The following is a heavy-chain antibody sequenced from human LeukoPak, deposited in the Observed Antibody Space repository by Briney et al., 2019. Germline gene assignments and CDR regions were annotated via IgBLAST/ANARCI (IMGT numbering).Heavy chain of an antibody. CDR3: ARAKKVVVAANYYYYYYMDV. CDR1: GGSFSGYY. J-gene: IGHJ6*03. CDR2: INHSGST. D-gene: IGHD2-15*01. V-gene: IGHV4-34*01. Sequence: SETLSLTCAVYGGSFSGYYWSWIRQPPGKGLEWIGEINHSGSTNYNPSLTSRVTISVDTSKNQFSLKLSPVTAADTAVYYCARAKKVVVAANYYYYYYMDVWGKGTTVTVSS.